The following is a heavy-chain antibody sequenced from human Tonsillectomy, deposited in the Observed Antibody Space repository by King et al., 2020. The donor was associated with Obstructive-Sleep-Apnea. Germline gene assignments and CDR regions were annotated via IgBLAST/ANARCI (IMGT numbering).Heavy chain of an antibody. CDR3: ARAVASNWFDP. V-gene: IGHV3-7*01. CDR2: IKEDGSEK. CDR1: GFTFSSYW. Sequence: VQLVESGGGLVQPGGSLRLPCAASGFTFSSYWMSWVRQAPGKGLEWVANIKEDGSEKYYLDSVKGRFTISRDNAKNSLYLQMNSLRADDTAVYYCARAVASNWFDPWGQGTLVTVSS. J-gene: IGHJ5*02.